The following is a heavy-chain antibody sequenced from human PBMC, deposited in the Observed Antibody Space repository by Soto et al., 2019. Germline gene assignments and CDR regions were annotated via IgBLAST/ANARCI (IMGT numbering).Heavy chain of an antibody. CDR3: AKDQGTTVTGRGTLIFDYYGMDV. J-gene: IGHJ6*02. CDR2: ISGSGGST. Sequence: GGSLRLSCAASGFTFSSYAMSWVRQAPGKGLEWVSAISGSGGSTYYADSVKGRFTISRDNSKNTLYLQMNSLRAEDTAVYYCAKDQGTTVTGRGTLIFDYYGMDVWGQGTTVTVSS. V-gene: IGHV3-23*01. D-gene: IGHD4-4*01. CDR1: GFTFSSYA.